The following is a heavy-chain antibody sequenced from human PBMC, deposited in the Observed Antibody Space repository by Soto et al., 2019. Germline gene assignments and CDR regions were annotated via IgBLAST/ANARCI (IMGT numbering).Heavy chain of an antibody. D-gene: IGHD1-7*01. Sequence: GGSLRLSCAASGFTFSSYWMSWVRQAPGKGLEWVAVITYDGSNKYYVDSVKGRFTISRDNSKNTLSLHLNTLKPEDTAVYHCAKDRVGGTFYTPLGFWGQGTLVTVSS. J-gene: IGHJ4*02. CDR3: AKDRVGGTFYTPLGF. CDR2: ITYDGSNK. V-gene: IGHV3-30*18. CDR1: GFTFSSYW.